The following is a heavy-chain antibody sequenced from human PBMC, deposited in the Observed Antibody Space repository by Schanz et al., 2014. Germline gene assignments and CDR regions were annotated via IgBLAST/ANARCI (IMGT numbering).Heavy chain of an antibody. V-gene: IGHV3-74*01. Sequence: VQLVESGGGLVKPGGSLRLSCAASGFTFSNTWMSWVRQAPGKGLEWVSRTSHDGSFTTFADSVKGRFTISRDNAKNALYLQMNSLRAEDTAVYYCVRDTDYHFDYWGQGTLVTVSS. J-gene: IGHJ4*02. CDR2: TSHDGSFT. CDR3: VRDTDYHFDY. CDR1: GFTFSNTW. D-gene: IGHD4-17*01.